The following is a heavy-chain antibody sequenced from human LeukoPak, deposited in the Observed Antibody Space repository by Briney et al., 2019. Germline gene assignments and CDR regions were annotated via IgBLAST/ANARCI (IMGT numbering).Heavy chain of an antibody. Sequence: GGSLRLSCAASGFTFSSYAMHWVRQAPGKGLEWVAVISYDGSNKYYADSVKGRFTISRDNSKNTLYLQMNSLRAEDTAVYYCARDLMTWQLVHHDGYDIWGQGTMVTVSS. CDR1: GFTFSSYA. CDR2: ISYDGSNK. CDR3: ARDLMTWQLVHHDGYDI. V-gene: IGHV3-30-3*01. D-gene: IGHD6-13*01. J-gene: IGHJ3*02.